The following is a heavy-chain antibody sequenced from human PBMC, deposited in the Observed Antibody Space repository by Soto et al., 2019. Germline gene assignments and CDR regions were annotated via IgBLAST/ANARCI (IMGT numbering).Heavy chain of an antibody. Sequence: SETLSLTCTVSGGSINNYHWSWIRQPPGKGLEWIGYIYYTGGPNYNPSVKSRVTISVDTSKDQFSLQLRSVTAADTAVYYCARDLRVTGWYYFDYWGQGILVTVS. V-gene: IGHV4-59*01. CDR3: ARDLRVTGWYYFDY. CDR1: GGSINNYH. CDR2: IYYTGGP. J-gene: IGHJ4*01. D-gene: IGHD6-19*01.